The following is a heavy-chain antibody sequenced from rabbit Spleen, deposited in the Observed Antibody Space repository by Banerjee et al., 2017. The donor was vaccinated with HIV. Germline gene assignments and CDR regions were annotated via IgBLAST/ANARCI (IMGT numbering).Heavy chain of an antibody. CDR1: EFSFSSNYY. CDR3: ARDLVAVIGWNFSL. J-gene: IGHJ4*01. Sequence: QQLVESGGGLVKPGASLTLTCTASEFSFSSNYYMCWVRQAPGKGLEWIACIYTGNSYSTYYASWAKGRFTISKTSSTTVTLQMTSLTAADTATYFCARDLVAVIGWNFSLWGPGTLVTVS. D-gene: IGHD1-1*01. V-gene: IGHV1S40*01. CDR2: IYTGNSYST.